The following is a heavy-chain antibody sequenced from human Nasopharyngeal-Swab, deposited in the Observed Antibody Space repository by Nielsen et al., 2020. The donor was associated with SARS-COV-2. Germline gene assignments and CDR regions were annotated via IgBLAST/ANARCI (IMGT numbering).Heavy chain of an antibody. CDR3: ARLPTIFGAVIRADYYYYGMDV. D-gene: IGHD3-3*01. CDR2: IYYSGST. V-gene: IGHV4-59*08. Sequence: WIRQPPGKGLEWIGYIYYSGSTNYNPSLKSRVTISVDTSKNQFSLKLSSVTAADTAVYYCARLPTIFGAVIRADYYYYGMDVWGQGTTVTVSS. J-gene: IGHJ6*02.